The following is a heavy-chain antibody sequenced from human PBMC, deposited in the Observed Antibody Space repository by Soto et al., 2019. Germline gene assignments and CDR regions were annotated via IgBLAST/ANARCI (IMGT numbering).Heavy chain of an antibody. CDR2: IYYSGST. CDR1: GGSVSSGSYY. D-gene: IGHD1-26*01. Sequence: SETLSLTCTVSGGSVSSGSYYWSWIRQPPGKGLEWIGYIYYSGSTNYNPSLKSRVTISVDTSKNQFSLKLSSVTAADTAVYYCARGVELDPYYHYGMDVWGPGTLVTVSS. V-gene: IGHV4-61*01. CDR3: ARGVELDPYYHYGMDV. J-gene: IGHJ6*02.